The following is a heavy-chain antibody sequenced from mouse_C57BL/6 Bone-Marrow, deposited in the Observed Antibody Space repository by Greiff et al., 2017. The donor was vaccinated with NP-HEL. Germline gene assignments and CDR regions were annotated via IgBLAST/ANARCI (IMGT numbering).Heavy chain of an antibody. D-gene: IGHD4-1*01. Sequence: EVKVVESGGGLVQSGRSLRLSCATSGFTFSDFYMEWVRQAPGKGLEWIAASRNKANDYTTEYSASVKGRFIVSRDTSQSILYLQMNALRAEDTAIYYCAREGGTDYYAMDYWGQGTSVTVSS. CDR1: GFTFSDFY. CDR2: SRNKANDYTT. CDR3: AREGGTDYYAMDY. J-gene: IGHJ4*01. V-gene: IGHV7-1*01.